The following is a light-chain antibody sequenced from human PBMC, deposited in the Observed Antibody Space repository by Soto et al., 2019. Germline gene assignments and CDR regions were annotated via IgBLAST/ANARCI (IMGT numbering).Light chain of an antibody. CDR1: QSVTGTN. CDR2: DAV. J-gene: IGKJ3*01. Sequence: EIVLTQSPGTLSLSPGEGATLSCRASQSVTGTNLAWYQQRPGQAPRLLIYDAVRRATGIPDRFSGTGSGTDFTLTISSLEPEDFAVYYCQQRSNWPPTFGPGTKVDIK. V-gene: IGKV3D-20*02. CDR3: QQRSNWPPT.